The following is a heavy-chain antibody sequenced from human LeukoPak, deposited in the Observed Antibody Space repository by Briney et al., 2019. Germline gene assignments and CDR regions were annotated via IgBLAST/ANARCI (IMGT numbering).Heavy chain of an antibody. Sequence: GGSLRLSCAASGFTFSSYSMNWVRQAPGKGLEWVSSISSSSSYIYYADSVKGRFTISRDNAKNSLYLQMNSLRAEDTAVYYCARAQAYGGNSFFLYWGQRTLVTVSS. D-gene: IGHD4-23*01. J-gene: IGHJ4*02. CDR1: GFTFSSYS. CDR3: ARAQAYGGNSFFLY. CDR2: ISSSSSYI. V-gene: IGHV3-21*01.